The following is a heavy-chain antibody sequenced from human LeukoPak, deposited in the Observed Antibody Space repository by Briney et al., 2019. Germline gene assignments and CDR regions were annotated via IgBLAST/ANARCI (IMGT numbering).Heavy chain of an antibody. Sequence: GGSLRLSCAASGFTFSSYAMSWVRQALGKGLEWVPAISGSGGSTYYADSVKGRFTISRDNSKNTLYLQMNSLRAEDTAVYYCAKWVVAAPTPYYYYGMDVWGQGTTVTVSS. D-gene: IGHD2-15*01. CDR2: ISGSGGST. CDR3: AKWVVAAPTPYYYYGMDV. V-gene: IGHV3-23*01. CDR1: GFTFSSYA. J-gene: IGHJ6*02.